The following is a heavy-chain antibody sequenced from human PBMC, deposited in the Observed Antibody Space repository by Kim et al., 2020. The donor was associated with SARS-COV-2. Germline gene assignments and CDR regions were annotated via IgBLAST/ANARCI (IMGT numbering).Heavy chain of an antibody. CDR3: ARVGYDYVWGSYRDYYYYYGMDG. CDR2: ISSSSSYT. D-gene: IGHD3-16*02. Sequence: GWSLRLSCAASGFTFSDYYMSWIRQAPGKGLEWVSYISSSSSYTNYADSVKGRFTISRDNAKNSLYLQMNSLRAEDTAVYYCARVGYDYVWGSYRDYYYYYGMDGWGQGTPVTVSS. CDR1: GFTFSDYY. V-gene: IGHV3-11*05. J-gene: IGHJ6*02.